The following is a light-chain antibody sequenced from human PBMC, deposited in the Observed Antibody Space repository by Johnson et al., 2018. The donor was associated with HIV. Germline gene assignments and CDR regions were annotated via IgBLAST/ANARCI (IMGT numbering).Light chain of an antibody. CDR3: GTVDRSLRTVF. CDR2: DNN. V-gene: IGLV1-51*01. CDR1: NSNIGNNY. J-gene: IGLJ1*01. Sequence: QPPSVSAAPGQKVTISCSGSNSNIGNNYVSWYQQVPGTAPKLLIYDNNKRPSGIPDRFSGSKSGTSATLGITGLQTGDEADYYCGTVDRSLRTVFFGTGAKATVL.